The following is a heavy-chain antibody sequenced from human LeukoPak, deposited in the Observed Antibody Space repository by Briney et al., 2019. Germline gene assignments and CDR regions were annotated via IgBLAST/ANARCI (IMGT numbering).Heavy chain of an antibody. Sequence: SETLSLTCTVSGGSISSYYWSWIRQPPGKGLEWIGYIYYSGSTNYNPSLKSRVTISVDTSKNQFSLKLSSVTAADTAVYYCANLSWGDSYGSFIVDYWGQGTLVTVSS. CDR2: IYYSGST. J-gene: IGHJ4*02. CDR1: GGSISSYY. CDR3: ANLSWGDSYGSFIVDY. D-gene: IGHD5-18*01. V-gene: IGHV4-59*01.